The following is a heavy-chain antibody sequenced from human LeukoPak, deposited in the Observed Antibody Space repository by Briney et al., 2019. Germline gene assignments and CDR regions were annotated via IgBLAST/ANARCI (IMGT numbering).Heavy chain of an antibody. CDR2: INHSGST. J-gene: IGHJ4*02. CDR1: GGSFSGYY. V-gene: IGHV4-34*01. D-gene: IGHD2-21*02. CDR3: AREGVTAINYFDY. Sequence: PSETLSLTCAVYGGSFSGYYWSWIRQPPGKGLEWIGEINHSGSTNYNPSLKSRVTISVDTSKNQFSLKLSSVTAADTAVYYCAREGVTAINYFDYWGQGTLVTVSS.